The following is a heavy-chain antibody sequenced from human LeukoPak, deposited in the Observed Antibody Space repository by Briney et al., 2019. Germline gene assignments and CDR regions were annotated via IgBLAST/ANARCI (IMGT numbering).Heavy chain of an antibody. CDR1: VGTFSIYA. D-gene: IGHD2-2*02. CDR2: IIPIFGTA. V-gene: IGHV1-69*05. CDR3: ARGLDIVVVPAAI. J-gene: IGHJ4*02. Sequence: SVTVSFTASVGTFSIYAISWVRQAPGQGLEWMGGIIPIFGTANYAQKFQGRVTITTDESTSTAYMELSSLRSEDTAVYYCARGLDIVVVPAAIWGQGTLVTVSS.